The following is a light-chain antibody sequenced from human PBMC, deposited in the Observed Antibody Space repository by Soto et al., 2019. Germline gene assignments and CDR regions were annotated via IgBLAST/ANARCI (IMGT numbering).Light chain of an antibody. J-gene: IGKJ5*01. Sequence: ETVMTQLPLSLSVTPGELASISCRSRQSLLHTNAYNYLDCYLQNPGQSPQLLISLSSYRASGVPDRFSGRRSRTEFTLRLSRVEAEDVGVYYCMQPLHLPVTFGQGTRLEI. CDR2: LSS. CDR1: QSLLHTNAYNY. V-gene: IGKV2-28*01. CDR3: MQPLHLPVT.